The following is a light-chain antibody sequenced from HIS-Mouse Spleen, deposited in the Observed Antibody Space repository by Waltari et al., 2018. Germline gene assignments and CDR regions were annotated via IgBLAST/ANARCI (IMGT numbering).Light chain of an antibody. J-gene: IGLJ3*02. Sequence: QSVLTQPPSVSAAPGQKVTIPCSGSSSNLGNNYVSWYQHLPGTAPKLLIYDNNKRPSGIPDRFSGSKSGTSATLGITGLQTGDEADYYCGTWDSSLSAGVFGGGTKLTVL. V-gene: IGLV1-51*01. CDR1: SSNLGNNY. CDR3: GTWDSSLSAGV. CDR2: DNN.